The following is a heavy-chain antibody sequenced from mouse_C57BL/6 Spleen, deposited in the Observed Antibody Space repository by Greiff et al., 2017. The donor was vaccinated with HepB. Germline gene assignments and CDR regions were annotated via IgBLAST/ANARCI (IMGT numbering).Heavy chain of an antibody. CDR3: AREDYYYGSSSFAY. J-gene: IGHJ3*01. CDR1: GFTFSDYG. D-gene: IGHD1-1*01. CDR2: ISSGSSTI. Sequence: DVQLQESGGGLVKPGGSLKLSCAASGFTFSDYGMHWVRQAPEKGLEWVAYISSGSSTIYYADTVKGRFTISRDNAKNTLFLQMTSLRSEDTAMYYCAREDYYYGSSSFAYWGQGTLVTVSA. V-gene: IGHV5-17*01.